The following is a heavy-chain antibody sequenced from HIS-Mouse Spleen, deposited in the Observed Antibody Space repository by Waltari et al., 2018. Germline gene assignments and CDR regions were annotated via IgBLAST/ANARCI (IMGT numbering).Heavy chain of an antibody. D-gene: IGHD6-13*01. CDR3: AREIPYSSSWYDWYFDL. Sequence: QLQLQESGPGLVKPSATLSPPCTVSGGSISSSRYYWGWIRQPPGKGLEWNGSIYYSGSTYYNPSLKSRVTISVDTSKNQFSLKLSSVTAADTAVYYCAREIPYSSSWYDWYFDLWGRGTLVTVSS. CDR1: GGSISSSRYY. CDR2: IYYSGST. J-gene: IGHJ2*01. V-gene: IGHV4-39*07.